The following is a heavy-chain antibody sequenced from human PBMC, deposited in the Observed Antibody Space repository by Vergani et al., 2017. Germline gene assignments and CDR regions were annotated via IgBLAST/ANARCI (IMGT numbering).Heavy chain of an antibody. J-gene: IGHJ3*02. CDR1: GGSISSSSYY. Sequence: QLQLQESGPGLVKPSETLSLTCTVSGGSISSSSYYWGWIRQPPGKGLEWIGSIYYSGSTYYNPSLKSRVTISVDTSKNQFSLKLSSVTAADTAVYYCATVYYDYVWGSYRYPGAFDIWGQGTMVTVSS. V-gene: IGHV4-39*01. CDR3: ATVYYDYVWGSYRYPGAFDI. CDR2: IYYSGST. D-gene: IGHD3-16*02.